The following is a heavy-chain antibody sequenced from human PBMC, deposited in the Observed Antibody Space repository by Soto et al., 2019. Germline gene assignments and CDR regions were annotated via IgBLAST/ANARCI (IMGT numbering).Heavy chain of an antibody. CDR3: ARDTPSYDYVWGSYRYIGYFDY. D-gene: IGHD3-16*02. V-gene: IGHV4-30-4*01. CDR2: IYYSGST. Sequence: QVQLQESGPGLVKPSQTPSLTCTVSGGSISSGDYYWSWIRQPPGKGLEWIGYIYYSGSTYYNPSLKSRVTISVDTSKNQFSLKLSSVTAADTAVYYCARDTPSYDYVWGSYRYIGYFDYWGQGTLVTVSS. CDR1: GGSISSGDYY. J-gene: IGHJ4*02.